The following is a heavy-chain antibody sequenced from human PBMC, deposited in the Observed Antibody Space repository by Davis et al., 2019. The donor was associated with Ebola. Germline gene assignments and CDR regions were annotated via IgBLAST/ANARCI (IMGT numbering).Heavy chain of an antibody. J-gene: IGHJ5*02. D-gene: IGHD2-15*01. Sequence: MPSETLSLTCTVSGGSISSGGYYWSWIRQHPGKGLEWIGYIYYSGSTYYNPSLKSRVTISVDTSKNQFSLKLSSVTAADTAVDYCAREAEDSNWFDPWGQGTLVTVSS. CDR3: AREAEDSNWFDP. CDR1: GGSISSGGYY. V-gene: IGHV4-31*03. CDR2: IYYSGST.